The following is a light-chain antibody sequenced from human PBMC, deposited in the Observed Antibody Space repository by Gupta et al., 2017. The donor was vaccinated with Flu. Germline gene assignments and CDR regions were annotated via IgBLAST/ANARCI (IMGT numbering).Light chain of an antibody. V-gene: IGLV1-47*01. J-gene: IGLJ2*01. CDR3: AAWDDSLSGVV. CDR1: NSNIGINY. CDR2: RSN. Sequence: SVLTPPPSASGTPGQRVPISCSGGNSNIGINYVYWYQQLPGAAPKLLIYRSNQRPSGVPDRFSGSKSGTSASLAISGLRSEDEADYYCAAWDDSLSGVVFGGGTKLTVL.